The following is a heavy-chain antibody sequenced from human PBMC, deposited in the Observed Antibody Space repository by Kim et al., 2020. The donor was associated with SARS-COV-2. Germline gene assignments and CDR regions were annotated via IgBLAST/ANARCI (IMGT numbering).Heavy chain of an antibody. J-gene: IGHJ4*02. Sequence: QRYQGRVRINADKSTSTAYMELSSLRSEDTAVYYCARAQFYYYDRFRFDYWGQGTLVTVSS. V-gene: IGHV1-69*04. CDR3: ARAQFYYYDRFRFDY. D-gene: IGHD3-22*01.